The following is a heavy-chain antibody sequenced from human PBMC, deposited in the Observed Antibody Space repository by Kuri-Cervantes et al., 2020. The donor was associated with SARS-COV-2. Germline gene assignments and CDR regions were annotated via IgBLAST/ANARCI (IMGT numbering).Heavy chain of an antibody. Sequence: GGSLRLSCAASGFTFSSYAMHWVRQAPGKGLEWVAVISYDGSNKYYADSVKGRFTISRDNSKNTLYLQMNSLRAEDTAVYYCARSGYSDKNYYYGMDVWGQGTMVTVSS. J-gene: IGHJ6*02. CDR3: ARSGYSDKNYYYGMDV. CDR2: ISYDGSNK. D-gene: IGHD4-23*01. CDR1: GFTFSSYA. V-gene: IGHV3-30-3*01.